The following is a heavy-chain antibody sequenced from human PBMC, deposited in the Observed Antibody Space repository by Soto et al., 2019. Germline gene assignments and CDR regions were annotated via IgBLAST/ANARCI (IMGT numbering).Heavy chain of an antibody. D-gene: IGHD6-13*01. V-gene: IGHV3-74*01. CDR1: GFVFTNFW. J-gene: IGHJ4*02. CDR2: IDTSGHST. Sequence: GGSLRLSCEASGFVFTNFWMHWVRHVPGKGLVWVARIDTSGHSTNYAESVKGRFTISRDNAKNTVSLQMNSLSVEDTGVYYCAKDSWYFDLWSQGSQVTVSS. CDR3: AKDSWYFDL.